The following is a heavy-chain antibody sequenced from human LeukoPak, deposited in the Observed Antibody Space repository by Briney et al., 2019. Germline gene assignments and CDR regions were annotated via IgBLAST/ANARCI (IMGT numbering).Heavy chain of an antibody. Sequence: KSSETLSLTCTVSGDSISSTSSFWGWIRQPPGKGLEWIGNIYHSGSTYYNPSLKSRVTISVDTSKNQFSLKLTSVTAADTAIYYCARLTLYGEGFVDWGQGALVTVSS. CDR1: GDSISSTSSF. D-gene: IGHD4/OR15-4a*01. V-gene: IGHV4-39*01. J-gene: IGHJ4*02. CDR3: ARLTLYGEGFVD. CDR2: IYHSGST.